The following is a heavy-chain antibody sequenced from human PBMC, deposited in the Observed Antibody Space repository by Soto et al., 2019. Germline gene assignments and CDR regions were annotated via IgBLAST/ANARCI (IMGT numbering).Heavy chain of an antibody. J-gene: IGHJ6*02. CDR3: ARDPHVLRFLEWSYMDV. Sequence: GGSLRLSCAASGFTFSSYEMNWVRQAPGKGLEWASYISSSGSTIYYADSVKGRFTISRDNAKNSLYLQMNSLRAEDTAVYYCARDPHVLRFLEWSYMDVWGQGTTVTVSS. CDR1: GFTFSSYE. CDR2: ISSSGSTI. D-gene: IGHD3-3*01. V-gene: IGHV3-48*03.